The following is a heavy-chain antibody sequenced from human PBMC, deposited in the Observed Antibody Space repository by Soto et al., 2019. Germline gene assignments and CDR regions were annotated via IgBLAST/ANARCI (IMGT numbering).Heavy chain of an antibody. V-gene: IGHV3-23*01. CDR1: GFSYSSYG. CDR2: IRGSDVTT. CDR3: AKGRPGGERLWNFYVMDV. D-gene: IGHD1-26*01. Sequence: GGSLRLSCAASEFASGFSYSSYGMSWVRQAPGKGLEWVAGIRGSDVTTYYGDSVKGRFTICRDNSKNTLYLQLNSLRAEDTAIYYCAKGRPGGERLWNFYVMDVWGQGTTVTVSS. J-gene: IGHJ6*02.